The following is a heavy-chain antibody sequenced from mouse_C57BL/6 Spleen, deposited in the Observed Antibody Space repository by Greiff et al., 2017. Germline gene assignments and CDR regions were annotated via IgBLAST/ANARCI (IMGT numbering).Heavy chain of an antibody. CDR1: GYAFSSSW. J-gene: IGHJ4*01. V-gene: IGHV1-82*01. CDR3: ARGSSGYLYAMDY. Sequence: VKLQQSGPELVKPGASVKISCKASGYAFSSSWMNWVKQRPGKGLEWIGRIYPGDGDTNYNGKFKGKATLTADKSSSTAYMQLSSLTSEDSAVYFCARGSSGYLYAMDYWGQGTSVTVSS. CDR2: IYPGDGDT. D-gene: IGHD3-2*02.